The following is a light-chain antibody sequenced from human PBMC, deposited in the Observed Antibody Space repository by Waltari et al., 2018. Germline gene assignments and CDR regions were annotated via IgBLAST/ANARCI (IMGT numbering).Light chain of an antibody. J-gene: IGLJ3*02. CDR3: SIYMGSGIWV. Sequence: QTVVTQEPSLSVSPGGTVTLTCALSSGPVSSTSYATWYQQTPGQAPRTPVYKANSRSSGVPDRFSGTNLGNKAALTITGAQPDDESDYYCSIYMGSGIWVFGGGTKLTVL. CDR1: SGPVSSTSY. CDR2: KAN. V-gene: IGLV8-61*01.